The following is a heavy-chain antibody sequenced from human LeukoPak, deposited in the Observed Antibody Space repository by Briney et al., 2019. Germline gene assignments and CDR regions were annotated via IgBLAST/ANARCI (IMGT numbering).Heavy chain of an antibody. D-gene: IGHD4-17*01. CDR3: ARVPGYGDYRAAFDI. V-gene: IGHV1-69*04. J-gene: IGHJ3*02. CDR2: ITPIFGIA. Sequence: GSSVKVSCKASGCTFSSYAISWVRQAPGQGLEWMGRITPIFGIANYAQKFQGRVTITADKSTSTAYMELSSLRSEDTAVYYCARVPGYGDYRAAFDIWGQGTMVTVSS. CDR1: GCTFSSYA.